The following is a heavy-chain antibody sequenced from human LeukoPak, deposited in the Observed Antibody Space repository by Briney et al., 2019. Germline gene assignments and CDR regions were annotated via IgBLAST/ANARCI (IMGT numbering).Heavy chain of an antibody. CDR2: FDPEDGET. Sequence: ASVKVSCKSSGGTFSSYAISWVRQAPGKGPEWMGGFDPEDGETVYAQKFQDRVTLTEDRSTDIAYMELSSLRFEDTAIYYCAIGSFDILTGYKKWGQGTLVTVSS. D-gene: IGHD3-9*01. V-gene: IGHV1-24*01. J-gene: IGHJ4*02. CDR3: AIGSFDILTGYKK. CDR1: GGTFSSYA.